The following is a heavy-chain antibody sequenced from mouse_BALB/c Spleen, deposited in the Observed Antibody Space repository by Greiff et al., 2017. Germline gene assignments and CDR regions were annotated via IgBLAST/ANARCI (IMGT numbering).Heavy chain of an antibody. D-gene: IGHD2-2*01. J-gene: IGHJ1*01. CDR1: GYSITSGYY. V-gene: IGHV3-6*02. Sequence: EVKLLESGPGLVKPSQSLSLTCSVTGYSITSGYYWNWIRQFPGNKLEWMGYISYDGSNNYNPSLKNRISITRDTSKNQFFLKLNSVTTEDTATYYCARDGYDSYWYFDVWGAGTTVTVSS. CDR3: ARDGYDSYWYFDV. CDR2: ISYDGSN.